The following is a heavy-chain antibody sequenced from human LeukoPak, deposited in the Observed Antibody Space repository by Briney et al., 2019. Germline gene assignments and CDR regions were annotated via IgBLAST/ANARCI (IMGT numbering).Heavy chain of an antibody. CDR3: AKGVSTFDY. J-gene: IGHJ4*02. CDR2: ISYDGSNK. Sequence: GGSLRLSCAASGFTFSGYGMHWVRQAPGKGLEWVAVISYDGSNKYYADSVKGRFTISRDNSKNTLYLQMNSLRAEDTAVYYCAKGVSTFDYWGQGTLVTVSS. D-gene: IGHD5/OR15-5a*01. V-gene: IGHV3-30*18. CDR1: GFTFSGYG.